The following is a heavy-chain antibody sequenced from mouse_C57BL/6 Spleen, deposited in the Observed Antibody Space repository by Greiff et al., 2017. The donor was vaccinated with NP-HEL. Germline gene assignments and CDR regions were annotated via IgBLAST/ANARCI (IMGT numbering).Heavy chain of an antibody. CDR3: ARRSNFYAMDY. CDR2: ISSGSSTL. J-gene: IGHJ4*01. V-gene: IGHV5-17*01. D-gene: IGHD2-5*01. CDR1: GFTFSDYG. Sequence: EVHLVESGGGLVKPGGSLKLSCAASGFTFSDYGMHWVRQAPEKGLEWVAYISSGSSTLYYADTVKGRFTISRDNAKNTLFLQMTSLRSEDTAMYYCARRSNFYAMDYWGQGTSVTVSS.